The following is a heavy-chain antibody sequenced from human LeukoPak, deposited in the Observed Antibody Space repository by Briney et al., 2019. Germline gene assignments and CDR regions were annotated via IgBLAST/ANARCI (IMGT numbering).Heavy chain of an antibody. CDR3: VRGGPSTWS. CDR2: IKQHGSEK. V-gene: IGHV3-7*01. Sequence: GGSLRLSCAASGFTFSSRWMTWVRQAPGKGLEWVANIKQHGSEKYYVDSVKGRFTISRDNAKNSLYLQMNSLRAEDTAVYYCVRGGPSTWSWGQGTLVTVSS. D-gene: IGHD2-15*01. CDR1: GFTFSSRW. J-gene: IGHJ5*02.